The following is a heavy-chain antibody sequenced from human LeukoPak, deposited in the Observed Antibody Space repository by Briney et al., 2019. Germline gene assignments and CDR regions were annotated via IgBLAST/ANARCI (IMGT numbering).Heavy chain of an antibody. V-gene: IGHV4-59*08. D-gene: IGHD3-16*01. CDR2: IYSSGTT. CDR1: GGSINTYY. Sequence: SSETLSLTCTVSGGSINTYYWSWIRQPPGNGLEFMGYIYSSGTTDYNPSLKSRVVISIDTSGSQFTLKMTSVTAADTAVYYCARRGTPYYYYYMDVWGKGTTVTVSS. CDR3: ARRGTPYYYYYMDV. J-gene: IGHJ6*03.